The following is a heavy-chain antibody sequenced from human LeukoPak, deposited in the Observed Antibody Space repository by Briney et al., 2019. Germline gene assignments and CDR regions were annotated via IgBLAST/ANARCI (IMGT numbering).Heavy chain of an antibody. J-gene: IGHJ4*02. CDR3: AGDRDGSSYFDY. CDR2: IYYDGSNK. CDR1: GFTFNSYG. V-gene: IGHV3-33*01. D-gene: IGHD1-26*01. Sequence: GGSLRLSCAASGFTFNSYGMHWVRQAPGKGLEWVAVIYYDGSNKYYADSVKGRFTISRDNSKNTLYLEMNSLRAEDTALYYCAGDRDGSSYFDYWGLGTLVTVSS.